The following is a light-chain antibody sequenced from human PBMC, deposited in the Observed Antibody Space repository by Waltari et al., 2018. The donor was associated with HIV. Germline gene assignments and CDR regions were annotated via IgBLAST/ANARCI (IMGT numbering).Light chain of an antibody. CDR1: SSDVGGYDY. V-gene: IGLV2-14*03. J-gene: IGLJ2*01. Sequence: SCTGTSSDVGGYDYVSWYQQHPDKAPKLLIYEVRSRPSGVSDRFSGSKSGNTASLTISGLQPEDEADYYCSSFTDNRAVIFGGGTKLTVL. CDR2: EVR. CDR3: SSFTDNRAVI.